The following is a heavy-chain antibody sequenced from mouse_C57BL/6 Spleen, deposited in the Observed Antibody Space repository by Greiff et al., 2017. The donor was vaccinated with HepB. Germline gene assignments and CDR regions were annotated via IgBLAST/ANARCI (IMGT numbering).Heavy chain of an antibody. D-gene: IGHD1-1*01. CDR2: INPNNGGT. Sequence: EVQLQQSGPELVKPGASVKIPCKASGYTFTDYNMDWVKQSHGKSLEWIGDINPNNGGTIYNQKFKGKATLTVDKSSSTAYMELRSLTSEDTAVYYCARESTVVEGNFDYWGQGTTLTVSS. CDR3: ARESTVVEGNFDY. V-gene: IGHV1-18*01. J-gene: IGHJ2*01. CDR1: GYTFTDYN.